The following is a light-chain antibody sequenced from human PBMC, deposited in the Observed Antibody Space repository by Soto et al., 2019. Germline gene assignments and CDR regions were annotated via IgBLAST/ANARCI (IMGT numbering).Light chain of an antibody. Sequence: EIALTQSPATLSLSPGERATLSCRASQSVSSYLAWYQQKPGQAPRLLIYDASNRATGIPARFSGSGSGTAFTLTISSLEPEDFAVYYCQQRSNWPRGTFGQGTKLEIK. CDR3: QQRSNWPRGT. V-gene: IGKV3-11*01. J-gene: IGKJ2*02. CDR2: DAS. CDR1: QSVSSY.